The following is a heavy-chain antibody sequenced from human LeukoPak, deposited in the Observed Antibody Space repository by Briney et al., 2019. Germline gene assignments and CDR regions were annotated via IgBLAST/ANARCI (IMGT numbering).Heavy chain of an antibody. CDR3: ARDRRYDFWSGYSDAFDI. D-gene: IGHD3-3*01. CDR2: IYYSGST. J-gene: IGHJ3*02. V-gene: IGHV4-59*01. CDR1: GGSISSYY. Sequence: SETLSLTCTVSGGSISSYYWSWIRQPPGKGVEWIGYIYYSGSTNYNPSLKSRVTISVDTSKNQFSLKLSSVTAADTAVYYCARDRRYDFWSGYSDAFDIWGQGTMVTVSS.